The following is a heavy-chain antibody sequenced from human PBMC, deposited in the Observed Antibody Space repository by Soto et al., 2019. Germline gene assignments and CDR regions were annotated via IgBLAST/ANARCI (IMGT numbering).Heavy chain of an antibody. Sequence: ASLKVSCKASGYTFTGYYMHWVRQAPGQGLEWMGWINPNSGGTNYAQKFQGWVTMTRDTSISTAYMELSRLRSDDTAVYYCARATYYDYVWGSSHFDYWGQGTLVTVSS. V-gene: IGHV1-2*04. CDR1: GYTFTGYY. J-gene: IGHJ4*02. D-gene: IGHD3-16*01. CDR2: INPNSGGT. CDR3: ARATYYDYVWGSSHFDY.